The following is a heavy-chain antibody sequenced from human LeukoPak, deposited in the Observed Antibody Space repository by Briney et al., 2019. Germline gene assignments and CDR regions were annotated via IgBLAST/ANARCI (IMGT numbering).Heavy chain of an antibody. CDR2: INHSGST. V-gene: IGHV4-34*01. D-gene: IGHD3-10*01. CDR1: GGSFSGYY. CDR3: ARVGGYYGSGRVDY. Sequence: SETLSLTCAVYGGSFSGYYWSWIRQPPGKGLEWIGEINHSGSTNYNPSLKSRVTISVDTSKNQFSLKLSSVTAADTAVYYCARVGGYYGSGRVDYWGQGTLVTASS. J-gene: IGHJ4*02.